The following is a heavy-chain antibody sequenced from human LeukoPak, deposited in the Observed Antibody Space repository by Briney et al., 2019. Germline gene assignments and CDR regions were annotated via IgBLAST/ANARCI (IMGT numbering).Heavy chain of an antibody. J-gene: IGHJ6*02. Sequence: SETLSLACTVSGGSISSYYWSWIRQPPGKGLEWIGYIYYSGSTNYNPSLKSRVTISVDTSKTQFSLKLSSVTAADTAVYYCARDSGYGYSYGPLDYYGMDVWGQGTTVTVSS. CDR1: GGSISSYY. CDR2: IYYSGST. D-gene: IGHD5-18*01. CDR3: ARDSGYGYSYGPLDYYGMDV. V-gene: IGHV4-59*01.